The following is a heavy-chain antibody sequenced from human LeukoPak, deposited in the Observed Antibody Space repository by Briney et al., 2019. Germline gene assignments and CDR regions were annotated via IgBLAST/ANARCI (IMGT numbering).Heavy chain of an antibody. CDR3: AKVRLSTSRTGAFDI. J-gene: IGHJ3*02. D-gene: IGHD2/OR15-2a*01. CDR2: ISGSGGGT. V-gene: IGHV3-23*01. CDR1: GLSFSSYS. Sequence: PGGSLRLSCAASGLSFSSYSMNWVRQAPGKGLFWVSDISGSGGGTYYADSVKGRFTISRDNSKNTLYLQMNSLRAEDMAVYYCAKVRLSTSRTGAFDIWGRGTMVTVSS.